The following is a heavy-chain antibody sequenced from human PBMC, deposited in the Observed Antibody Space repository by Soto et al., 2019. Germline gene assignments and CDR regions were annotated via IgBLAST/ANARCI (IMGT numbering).Heavy chain of an antibody. D-gene: IGHD1-26*01. Sequence: SETLSLTCTVSGGSISSGGYYWSWIRQHPGKGLEWIGYIYYSGSTYYNPSLKSRVTISVDTSKNQFSLKLGSVTAADTAVYYCASGPGIVDLSAFDIWGQGTMVTVSS. J-gene: IGHJ3*02. CDR2: IYYSGST. V-gene: IGHV4-31*03. CDR1: GGSISSGGYY. CDR3: ASGPGIVDLSAFDI.